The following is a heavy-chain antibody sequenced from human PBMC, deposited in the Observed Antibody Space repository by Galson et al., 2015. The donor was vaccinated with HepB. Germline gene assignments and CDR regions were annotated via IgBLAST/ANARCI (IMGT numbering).Heavy chain of an antibody. J-gene: IGHJ4*02. CDR2: ISPRDSYT. Sequence: QSGAEVKKSGESLRISCKASGYSFTTYYIAWVRQMSGKGLEWMGIISPRDSYTLYSPSFQGQVTISADKSTSTAYLQWSSLKASDTAMYYCARLESFYYGSGSYYPPALYFDYWGQGTLVTVSS. CDR3: ARLESFYYGSGSYYPPALYFDY. D-gene: IGHD3-10*01. CDR1: GYSFTTYY. V-gene: IGHV5-51*01.